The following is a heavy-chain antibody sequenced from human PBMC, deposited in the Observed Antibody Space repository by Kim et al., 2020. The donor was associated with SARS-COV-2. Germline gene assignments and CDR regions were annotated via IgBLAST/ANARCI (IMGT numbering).Heavy chain of an antibody. CDR2: TAHDGTVQ. J-gene: IGHJ4*02. CDR1: GFTFSSFG. D-gene: IGHD6-13*01. V-gene: IGHV3-30*18. CDR3: AKEGSPKSSSWYDY. Sequence: GGSLRLSCAASGFTFSSFGMQWVRQAPGKGLEWVAVTAHDGTVQYYADSVKGRFTISRDNSKNMVYLQMNNLRGEDTALYRCAKEGSPKSSSWYDYWGQGTLVTVSS.